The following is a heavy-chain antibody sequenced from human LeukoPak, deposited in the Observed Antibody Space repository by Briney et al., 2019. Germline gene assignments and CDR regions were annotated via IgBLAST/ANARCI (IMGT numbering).Heavy chain of an antibody. CDR3: ARDRGLARYYYYYYGMDV. D-gene: IGHD3-10*01. CDR1: GYTFTSYY. Sequence: GASVKVSCKASGYTFTSYYMHWVRQAPGQGLEWMGRINPNSGGTNYAQKFQGRVTMTRDTSISTAYMELSRLRSDDTAVYYCARDRGLARYYYYYYGMDVWGQGTTVTVSS. CDR2: INPNSGGT. J-gene: IGHJ6*02. V-gene: IGHV1-2*06.